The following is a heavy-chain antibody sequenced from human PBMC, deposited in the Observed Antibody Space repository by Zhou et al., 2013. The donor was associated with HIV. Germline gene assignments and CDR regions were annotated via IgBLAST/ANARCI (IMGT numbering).Heavy chain of an antibody. D-gene: IGHD5-12*01. J-gene: IGHJ4*02. Sequence: VHLVQSGAEVRKPGASVNISCKASGYTFTDYAIHWVRQAPGQRLEWMGWINTDNGDTEYSENFQGRVTLSRDTAATTAWLHIRALASEDTAVYYCARNRVAYRFYFDYWGQGNPGHRLL. CDR3: ARNRVAYRFYFDY. CDR2: INTDNGDT. CDR1: GYTFTDYA. V-gene: IGHV1-3*04.